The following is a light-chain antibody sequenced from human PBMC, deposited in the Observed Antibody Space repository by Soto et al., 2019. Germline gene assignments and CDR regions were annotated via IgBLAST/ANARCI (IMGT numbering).Light chain of an antibody. CDR1: ESINRR. J-gene: IGKJ1*01. Sequence: DIQMTQSPSTLSASVGERVTINCRASESINRRLAWYQLKPGKAPKLLIYDASTLHSEIPSRFRGSGSGTEFVLTISGLQPDDFATYFCQHNKPYSTWTFGHGTKVDIK. CDR3: QHNKPYSTWT. CDR2: DAS. V-gene: IGKV1-5*01.